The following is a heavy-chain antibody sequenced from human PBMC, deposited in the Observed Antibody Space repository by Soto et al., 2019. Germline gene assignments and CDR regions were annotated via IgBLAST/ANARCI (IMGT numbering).Heavy chain of an antibody. J-gene: IGHJ5*02. V-gene: IGHV1-8*01. CDR3: ARGINYGNYSRRFDP. Sequence: QVQLVQSGAEVKKPGASVKVSCKASGYIFTNYDINWVRQATGQGLEYLGWINPNSGNTGYVQKFKGRVTMTRNTSINTAYIELNPLRSEDTAVYYCARGINYGNYSRRFDPWGPGTPVTVSS. CDR2: INPNSGNT. CDR1: GYIFTNYD. D-gene: IGHD4-17*01.